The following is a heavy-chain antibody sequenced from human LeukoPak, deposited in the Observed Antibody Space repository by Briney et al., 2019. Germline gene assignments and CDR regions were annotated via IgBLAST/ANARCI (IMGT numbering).Heavy chain of an antibody. V-gene: IGHV4-39*07. CDR3: AREVDYYDTSDYFPLGY. Sequence: SETLSLTCTVSGGSISNNDYYWGWIRQPPGKGLEWIGSILYSVTTYSNPSLKRRVTISVDTSKNQFSLKLSSVTAADTAVYYCAREVDYYDTSDYFPLGYWGQGTLVTVSS. CDR2: ILYSVTT. J-gene: IGHJ4*02. D-gene: IGHD3-22*01. CDR1: GGSISNNDYY.